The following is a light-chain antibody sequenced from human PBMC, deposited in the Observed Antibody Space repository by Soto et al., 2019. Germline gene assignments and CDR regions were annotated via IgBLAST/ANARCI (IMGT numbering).Light chain of an antibody. V-gene: IGLV2-11*01. CDR3: CSYAGSYTFVALV. CDR2: DVS. J-gene: IGLJ1*01. CDR1: RGDVWAYNL. Sequence: SVLTPPASVSGSPGKSITISCTGTRGDVWAYNLVSWYQQHPGKAPKLMIYDVSKRPSGVPDRFSGSKSGNTASLTISGLQAEDEADYYCCSYAGSYTFVALVFGTGTKVTVL.